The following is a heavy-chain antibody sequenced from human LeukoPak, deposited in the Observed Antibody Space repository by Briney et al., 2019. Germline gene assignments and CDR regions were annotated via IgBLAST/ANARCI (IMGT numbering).Heavy chain of an antibody. V-gene: IGHV4-38-2*01. CDR1: GYSISSGYY. Sequence: SETLSLTCAVSGYSISSGYYWGWIRQPPGKGLEWIGSIYHSGNTYYNPSLKSRVTISVDTSKNQFSLRVRSVTAADTVVYYCAKGLWFGEYYFDSWGQGTLVTVSS. J-gene: IGHJ4*02. D-gene: IGHD3-10*01. CDR2: IYHSGNT. CDR3: AKGLWFGEYYFDS.